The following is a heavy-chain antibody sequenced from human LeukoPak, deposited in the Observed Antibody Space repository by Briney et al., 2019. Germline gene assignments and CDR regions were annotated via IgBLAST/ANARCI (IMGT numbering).Heavy chain of an antibody. Sequence: GGSLRLSCAASGFTFSSYEMNWVRQAPGKGLEWVSYISSSGSTIYYSDSVKGRFTISRDNAKNSLYLQMNSLRAEDTAVYYCAEVGITMIGGVWGKGTTVTISS. V-gene: IGHV3-48*03. CDR2: ISSSGSTI. J-gene: IGHJ6*04. CDR1: GFTFSSYE. CDR3: AEVGITMIGGV. D-gene: IGHD3-10*02.